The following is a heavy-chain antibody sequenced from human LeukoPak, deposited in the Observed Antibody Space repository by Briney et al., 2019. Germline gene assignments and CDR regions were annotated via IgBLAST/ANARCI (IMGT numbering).Heavy chain of an antibody. Sequence: PSETLSLTCTVSGGSISSYYWSWIRQPPGKGLEWIGYIYYSGSTNYNPSLKSRVTISVDTSKNQFSLKLSSETAADTAVYYCARATSTGYSSGWFDYWGQGTLVTVSS. CDR2: IYYSGST. CDR3: ARATSTGYSSGWFDY. V-gene: IGHV4-59*01. J-gene: IGHJ4*02. D-gene: IGHD6-19*01. CDR1: GGSISSYY.